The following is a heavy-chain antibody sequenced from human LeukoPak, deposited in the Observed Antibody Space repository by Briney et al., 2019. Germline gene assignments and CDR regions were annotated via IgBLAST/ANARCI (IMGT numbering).Heavy chain of an antibody. Sequence: GGSLRLSCAASGFTFSSYAMSWVRQGPGKGLEWVGRIRRKTDGETTDHAAPVKGRFTISRDDSKNTLYLQMNSLKTEDTAVYYCVTDLVIKGYFDYWGQGALVTVSS. D-gene: IGHD2-21*01. J-gene: IGHJ4*02. V-gene: IGHV3-15*01. CDR3: VTDLVIKGYFDY. CDR1: GFTFSSYA. CDR2: IRRKTDGETT.